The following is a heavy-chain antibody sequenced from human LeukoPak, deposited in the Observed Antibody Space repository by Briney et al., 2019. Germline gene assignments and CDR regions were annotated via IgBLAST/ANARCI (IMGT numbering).Heavy chain of an antibody. CDR1: GGSIRSYY. V-gene: IGHV4-59*08. CDR2: IYYSGST. CDR3: ACYSSPGGWGVFDY. J-gene: IGHJ4*02. D-gene: IGHD2-2*02. Sequence: SETLSLTCTVSGGSIRSYYWSWIRQPPGKGLEWIGYIYYSGSTKFNPSLKSRVSISLDTSGNQFSLKLTSVTAADTAVYYCACYSSPGGWGVFDYWGREPWSPSPQ.